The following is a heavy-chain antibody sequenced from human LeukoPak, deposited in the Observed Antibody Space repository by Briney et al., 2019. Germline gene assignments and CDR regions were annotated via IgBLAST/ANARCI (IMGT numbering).Heavy chain of an antibody. V-gene: IGHV3-9*01. Sequence: GGSLRLSCAASGFTFDDYAMHWVRQAPGKGLEWVSSINYNSGSIGYADSVKGRFTISRDNAKSSLYPQMNSLRAEDTALYYCAKGSRIGRWLPLDYWGQGTLVTASS. D-gene: IGHD5-24*01. J-gene: IGHJ4*02. CDR3: AKGSRIGRWLPLDY. CDR2: INYNSGSI. CDR1: GFTFDDYA.